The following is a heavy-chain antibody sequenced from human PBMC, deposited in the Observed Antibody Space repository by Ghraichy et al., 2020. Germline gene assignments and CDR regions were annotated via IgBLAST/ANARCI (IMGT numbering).Heavy chain of an antibody. J-gene: IGHJ4*01. Sequence: GESLNIPCATSGFNFNTHAMTWVRQAPGKGLECVAAVRATSGITYYAESVKGRFTVIRDSSKTTLSLQMNNLGPEDTAIYYCVKFSGQQLPNYHFGYWGHGTRVTVSS. CDR2: VRATSGIT. CDR3: VKFSGQQLPNYHFGY. CDR1: GFNFNTHA. V-gene: IGHV3-23*01. D-gene: IGHD3-10*01.